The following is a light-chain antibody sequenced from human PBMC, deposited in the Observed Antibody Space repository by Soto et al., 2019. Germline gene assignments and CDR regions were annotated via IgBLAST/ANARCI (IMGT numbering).Light chain of an antibody. CDR2: AAS. CDR1: QSIGNS. J-gene: IGKJ2*01. V-gene: IGKV1-39*01. Sequence: DIQMTQSPSSLSASVGDRVTITCRASQSIGNSLNWYQHKPGKAPKLLIYAASNLQSGVPSRFIGSGSGTDFTLTISSLQPEDSATYYCQQSDHSPMYTFGQGTDLEIK. CDR3: QQSDHSPMYT.